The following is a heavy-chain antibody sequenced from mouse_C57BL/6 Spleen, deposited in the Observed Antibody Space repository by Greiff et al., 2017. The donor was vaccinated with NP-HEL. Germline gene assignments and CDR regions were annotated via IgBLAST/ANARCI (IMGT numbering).Heavy chain of an antibody. D-gene: IGHD1-1*01. J-gene: IGHJ1*03. CDR3: AREKVYYGSSGYFDV. V-gene: IGHV5-16*01. CDR2: INYDGSST. Sequence: DVKLVESEGGLVQPGSSMKLSCTASGFTFSDYYMAWVRQVPEKGLEWVANINYDGSSTYYLDSLKSRFIISRDNAKNILYLQMSSLKSEDTATYYCAREKVYYGSSGYFDVWGTGTTVTVSS. CDR1: GFTFSDYY.